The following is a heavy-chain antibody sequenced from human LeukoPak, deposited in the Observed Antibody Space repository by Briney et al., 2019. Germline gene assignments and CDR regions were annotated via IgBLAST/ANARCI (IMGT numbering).Heavy chain of an antibody. CDR2: ISYDGTNK. CDR1: GFTFSNYA. CDR3: ARDLGYCSSTSCSPWGY. J-gene: IGHJ4*02. V-gene: IGHV3-30-3*01. Sequence: PGRSLRLSCAASGFTFSNYAMHWVCQAPGKGLEWVAVISYDGTNKYYADSVKGRFTISRDNAKNSLYLQMNSLRAEDTAVHYCARDLGYCSSTSCSPWGYWGQGTLVTVSS. D-gene: IGHD2-2*01.